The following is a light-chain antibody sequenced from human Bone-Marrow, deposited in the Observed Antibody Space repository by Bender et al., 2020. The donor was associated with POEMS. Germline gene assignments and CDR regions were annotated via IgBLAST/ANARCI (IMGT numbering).Light chain of an antibody. CDR3: QSYDISLSGWV. CDR2: NNE. J-gene: IGLJ3*02. V-gene: IGLV1-40*01. CDR1: SSNMGAGYG. Sequence: QSVLTQPPSVSGAPGQTVTISCTGTSSNMGAGYGVNWYQQLPGTAPKLLIYNNENRPSGGPDRISGSKTGTSASLAITGLQAEDEADYYFQSYDISLSGWVFGGGTKLTAL.